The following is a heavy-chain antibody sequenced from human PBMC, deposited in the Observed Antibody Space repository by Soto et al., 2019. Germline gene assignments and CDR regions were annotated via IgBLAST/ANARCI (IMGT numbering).Heavy chain of an antibody. V-gene: IGHV3-23*01. Sequence: PGGSLRLSCVASGPTFGSRAMSWVLQAPGEGLQWVATITDNGGDAKYADSVRGRFVISRDNSKKTLYLQMTSLTAEDSAMYFCARGSTESYPGSRIFDFWGRGTLVTVSS. CDR3: ARGSTESYPGSRIFDF. CDR1: GPTFGSRA. J-gene: IGHJ4*02. D-gene: IGHD3-10*01. CDR2: ITDNGGDA.